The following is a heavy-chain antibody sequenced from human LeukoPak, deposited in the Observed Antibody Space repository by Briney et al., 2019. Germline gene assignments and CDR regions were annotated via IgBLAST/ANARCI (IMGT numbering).Heavy chain of an antibody. Sequence: HTGRSLRLSCAASGFTFDDYAMHWVRQAPGKGLEWVSGISWNSGSIGYADSVKGRFTISRDNAKNSLYLQMNSLRAEDTAVYYCARDDLWGSYLPHGWGQGTLVTVSS. V-gene: IGHV3-9*01. CDR2: ISWNSGSI. D-gene: IGHD7-27*01. CDR1: GFTFDDYA. CDR3: ARDDLWGSYLPHG. J-gene: IGHJ4*02.